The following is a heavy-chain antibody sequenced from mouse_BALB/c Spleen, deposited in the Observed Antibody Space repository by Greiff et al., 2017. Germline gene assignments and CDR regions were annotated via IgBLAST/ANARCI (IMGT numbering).Heavy chain of an antibody. D-gene: IGHD1-1*01. CDR3: ARAYGSSYFDY. CDR2: ISSGGST. J-gene: IGHJ2*01. V-gene: IGHV5-6-5*01. Sequence: EVKVVESGGGLVKPGGSLKLSCAASGFTFSSYAMSWVRQTPEKRLEWVASISSGGSTYYPDSVKGRFTISRDNARNILYLQMSSLRSEDTAMYYCARAYGSSYFDYWGQGTTLTVSS. CDR1: GFTFSSYA.